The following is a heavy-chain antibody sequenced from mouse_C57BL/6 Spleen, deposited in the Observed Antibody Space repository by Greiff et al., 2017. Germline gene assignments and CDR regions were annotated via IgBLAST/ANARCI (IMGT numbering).Heavy chain of an antibody. Sequence: EMQLQQSGPELVKPGDSVKISCKASGYSFTGYFMNWVMQSHGKSLEWIGRINPYNGDTFYNQKFKGKATLTVDKSSSTAHMELRSLTSEDSAVYYCARNYYGGAMDYWGQGTSVTVSS. J-gene: IGHJ4*01. V-gene: IGHV1-20*01. CDR1: GYSFTGYF. D-gene: IGHD1-1*01. CDR3: ARNYYGGAMDY. CDR2: INPYNGDT.